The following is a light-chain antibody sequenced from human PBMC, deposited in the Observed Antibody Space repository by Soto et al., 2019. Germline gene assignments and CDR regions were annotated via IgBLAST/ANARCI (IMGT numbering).Light chain of an antibody. J-gene: IGKJ4*01. CDR2: DAS. CDR1: QSISSW. Sequence: DIQMTQSPSTLSASVGDRVTITCRASQSISSWLAWYQQKPGKAPKLLIYDASSLESGVPSRFSGSGSGTEFTLTIASLQSEDFGVYYCQRFNRWPLAFGGGTKVEI. CDR3: QRFNRWPLA. V-gene: IGKV1-5*01.